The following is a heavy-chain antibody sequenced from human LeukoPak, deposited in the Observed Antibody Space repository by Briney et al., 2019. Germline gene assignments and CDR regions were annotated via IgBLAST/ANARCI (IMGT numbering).Heavy chain of an antibody. Sequence: ASVKVSCKASGYTFTGFYMHWVRQAPGQGLEWMGRVNPNSGGTNYAQKFQGRVTMTRDTSISTAYMELSRLRSDDTAVYYCARGTITMVRGVITRWGQGTLVTVSS. CDR1: GYTFTGFY. CDR3: ARGTITMVRGVITR. V-gene: IGHV1-2*06. J-gene: IGHJ4*02. D-gene: IGHD3-10*01. CDR2: VNPNSGGT.